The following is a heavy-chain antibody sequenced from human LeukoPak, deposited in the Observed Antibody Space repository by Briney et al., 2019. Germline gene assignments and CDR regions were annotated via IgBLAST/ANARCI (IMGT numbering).Heavy chain of an antibody. Sequence: GGSLRLSCAASGFTFSNYAMSWVRQAPGKGLEWVSAISAGGGSTYYADSVKGRFTIPRDNSKNTLYLQMNSLRAEDTAVYYCAKDRGWQDAFDIWGQGTMVTVSS. CDR2: ISAGGGST. CDR1: GFTFSNYA. D-gene: IGHD3-10*01. CDR3: AKDRGWQDAFDI. J-gene: IGHJ3*02. V-gene: IGHV3-23*01.